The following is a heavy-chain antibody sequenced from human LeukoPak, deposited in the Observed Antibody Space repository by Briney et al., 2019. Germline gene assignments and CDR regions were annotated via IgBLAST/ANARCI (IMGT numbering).Heavy chain of an antibody. CDR3: ARVPYDFWSGYSAPPPFFDY. V-gene: IGHV3-48*04. D-gene: IGHD3-3*01. Sequence: PGWSLRLCCAASGFTFSSYSMNWVRLAPGKGLEWVSYISSSSSTIYYAASVKGRFTISRDNANTSLYLQMNSLRAEDTAVYYCARVPYDFWSGYSAPPPFFDYWGQGTLVTVSS. J-gene: IGHJ4*02. CDR1: GFTFSSYS. CDR2: ISSSSSTI.